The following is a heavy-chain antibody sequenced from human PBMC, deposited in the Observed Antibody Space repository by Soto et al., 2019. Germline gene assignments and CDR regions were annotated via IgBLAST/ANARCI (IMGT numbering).Heavy chain of an antibody. J-gene: IGHJ6*02. CDR2: VSPPFRTS. D-gene: IGHD3-10*01. Sequence: QVQLVQSGAEVKKPGSSVKVSCKTSGVSFNNNGIGWVRQAPGHGLEWMGGVSPPFRTSNYARKFQGRISITADASTGTVNMEVSSLISEDTAQYYCARVLYYGSGSYSPYGMEVWGQATTVTVSS. V-gene: IGHV1-69*01. CDR1: GVSFNNNG. CDR3: ARVLYYGSGSYSPYGMEV.